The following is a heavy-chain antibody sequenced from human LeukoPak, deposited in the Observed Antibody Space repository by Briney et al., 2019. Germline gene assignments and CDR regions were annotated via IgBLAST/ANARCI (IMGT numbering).Heavy chain of an antibody. CDR1: GGSLSSHF. J-gene: IGHJ4*02. CDR2: IYYTGTT. Sequence: SVTLSLTCTVSGGSLSSHFWSWIRQPPGKGLELIGHIYYTGTTYYNPSLNSRVTISLDTSRNQFSLRLTSVTAADTAVYYCARFSSDCSTASCYLTYWGQGTLVTVSS. D-gene: IGHD2-2*01. V-gene: IGHV4-59*11. CDR3: ARFSSDCSTASCYLTY.